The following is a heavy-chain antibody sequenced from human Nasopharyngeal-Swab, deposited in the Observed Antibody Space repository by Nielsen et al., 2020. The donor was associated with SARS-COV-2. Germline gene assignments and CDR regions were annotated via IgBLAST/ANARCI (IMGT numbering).Heavy chain of an antibody. CDR2: ISWNSGSI. D-gene: IGHD1-1*01. CDR1: GFTFDDYA. Sequence: GGSLRLSCAASGFTFDDYAMHWVRQAPGKGLEWVSGISWNSGSIGYADSVKGRFTISRDNAKNSLYLQMNSLRAEDTALYYCAKDILERRGGAFDIWGQGTMVTASS. CDR3: AKDILERRGGAFDI. V-gene: IGHV3-9*01. J-gene: IGHJ3*02.